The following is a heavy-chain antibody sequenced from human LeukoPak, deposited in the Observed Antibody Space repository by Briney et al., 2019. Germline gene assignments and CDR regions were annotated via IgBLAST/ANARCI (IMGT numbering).Heavy chain of an antibody. D-gene: IGHD3-10*01. CDR3: ARGYYYGSGSYPWFDP. CDR2: IYYSGST. Sequence: PSETLSLTCTVSGGSISSYYWSWIRQPPGKGLEWIGYIYYSGSTNYNPSLKSRVTISVDTSKNRLSLKLSSVTAADTAVYYCARGYYYGSGSYPWFDPWGQGTLVTVSS. V-gene: IGHV4-59*08. CDR1: GGSISSYY. J-gene: IGHJ5*02.